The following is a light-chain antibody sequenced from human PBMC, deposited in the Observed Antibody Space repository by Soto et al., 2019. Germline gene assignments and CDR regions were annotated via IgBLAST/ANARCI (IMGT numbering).Light chain of an antibody. CDR3: QQYYSTPMYT. V-gene: IGKV4-1*01. CDR1: QSVFYSPTNQNY. J-gene: IGKJ2*01. Sequence: VMTQSPDSLAVSLDERATIKCKSSQSVFYSPTNQNYLAWYQQKPGQPPKLLIYWASTRESGVPDRFSGSGSGTDFTLTISSLQAEDVAVYYCQQYYSTPMYTFGQGTKLEIK. CDR2: WAS.